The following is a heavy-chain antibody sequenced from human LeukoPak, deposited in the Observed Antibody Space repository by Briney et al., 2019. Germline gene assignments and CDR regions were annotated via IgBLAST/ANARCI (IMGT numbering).Heavy chain of an antibody. D-gene: IGHD6-19*01. J-gene: IGHJ3*02. Sequence: SVKVSCKASGYTFTYRYLHWVRQAPGQALEWMGWITPFNGNTNYAQKFQDRVTITRDRSMSTAYMELSSLRSEDTAMYCCASQQWPDAFDIWGQGTMVTVSS. V-gene: IGHV1-45*02. CDR1: GYTFTYRY. CDR2: ITPFNGNT. CDR3: ASQQWPDAFDI.